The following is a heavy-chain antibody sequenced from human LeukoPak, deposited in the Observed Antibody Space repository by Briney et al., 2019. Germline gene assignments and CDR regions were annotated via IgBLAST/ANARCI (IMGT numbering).Heavy chain of an antibody. CDR3: ARQPLDYYGLDV. CDR1: GYSFSNYW. Sequence: KDGESLKISCQGLGYSFSNYWIVWVRQPPEKGLEWMGRVAPGDSYTNYNPSLQGHVTISAAKSINTAYLQWSTVKASDSAIYYCARQPLDYYGLDVWGQGTTVIVSS. CDR2: VAPGDSYT. J-gene: IGHJ6*02. V-gene: IGHV5-10-1*01.